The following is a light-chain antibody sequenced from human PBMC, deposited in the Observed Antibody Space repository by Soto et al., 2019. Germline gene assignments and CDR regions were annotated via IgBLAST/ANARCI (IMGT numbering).Light chain of an antibody. CDR2: DAS. Sequence: DIQMTQSPSTLSASVGDRVTITCRASQTISNWLAWYQQKPGKAPKVLIYDASTLDGGVPSRFSGRRSGTDFTLTISSLQPSDFATYYCQQYHSYYPWTFGQGTKVDIK. CDR1: QTISNW. V-gene: IGKV1-5*01. J-gene: IGKJ1*01. CDR3: QQYHSYYPWT.